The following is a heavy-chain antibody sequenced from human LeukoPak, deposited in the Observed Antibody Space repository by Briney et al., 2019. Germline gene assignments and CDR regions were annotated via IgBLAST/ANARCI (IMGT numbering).Heavy chain of an antibody. J-gene: IGHJ3*02. CDR1: GYTFTTYT. CDR2: ISAYNGNT. D-gene: IGHD2-15*01. V-gene: IGHV1-18*01. CDR3: ARVGISCSGGSCYHRDAFDI. Sequence: ASVKVSCKASGYTFTTYTISWVRQAPGQGLEWMGWISAYNGNTNYAPKLQGRVTMTTDTSTSTAYMELRSLRSDDTAVYYCARVGISCSGGSCYHRDAFDIWGQGTMVTVSS.